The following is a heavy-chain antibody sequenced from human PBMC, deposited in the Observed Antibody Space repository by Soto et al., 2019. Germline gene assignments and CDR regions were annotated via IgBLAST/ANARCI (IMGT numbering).Heavy chain of an antibody. CDR1: GFTSSSYA. V-gene: IGHV3-23*01. D-gene: IGHD3-22*01. Sequence: GGSLRLSCAASGFTSSSYAMSWVRQAPGKGLEWVSTISASGGSTYHADSVKGRFTISRDNSKNTLYLQMNSLRDEDTAAYYCAKDPRITMIVVGRSWYFDLWGRGTLVTVSS. CDR3: AKDPRITMIVVGRSWYFDL. CDR2: ISASGGST. J-gene: IGHJ2*01.